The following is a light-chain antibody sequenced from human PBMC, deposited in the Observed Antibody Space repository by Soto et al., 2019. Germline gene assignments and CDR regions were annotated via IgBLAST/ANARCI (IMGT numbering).Light chain of an antibody. CDR1: QSLSNSY. Sequence: EVVLTQSPGTLSLSPGERATLSCRASQSLSNSYVVWYQQKPGQAPRLLMYAASSRATGIPDRFSGSGSGTDFTLTISRLEPEYFAVYYCQHYGSSTTFGQGTKVEIK. V-gene: IGKV3-20*01. CDR2: AAS. J-gene: IGKJ1*01. CDR3: QHYGSSTT.